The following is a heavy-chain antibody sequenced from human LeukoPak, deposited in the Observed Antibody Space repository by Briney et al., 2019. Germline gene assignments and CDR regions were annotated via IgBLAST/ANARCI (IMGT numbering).Heavy chain of an antibody. J-gene: IGHJ4*02. CDR3: ARLETGGSGSYYLI. Sequence: SETLSLTCTVSGGSISSYYWSWIRQPPGKGLEWIGYIYYSGSTNYNPSLKSRVTISVDTSKNQFSLKLSSVTAADTAVYYCARLETGGSGSYYLIWGQGTPVTVSS. D-gene: IGHD3-10*01. CDR1: GGSISSYY. CDR2: IYYSGST. V-gene: IGHV4-59*01.